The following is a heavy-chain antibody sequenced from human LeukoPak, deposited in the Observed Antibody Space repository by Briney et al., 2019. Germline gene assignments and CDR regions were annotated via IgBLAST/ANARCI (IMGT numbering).Heavy chain of an antibody. CDR3: ARVSGYSYGSY. CDR1: GGTFSSYA. J-gene: IGHJ4*02. CDR2: IIPILGIA. D-gene: IGHD5-18*01. V-gene: IGHV1-69*04. Sequence: ASVKVSCKASGGTFSSYAISWVRQAPGQGLEWMGRIIPILGIANYAQKFQGRVTITADKSTSTAYMELSSLRSEDTAVYYCARVSGYSYGSYWSQGTLVTVSS.